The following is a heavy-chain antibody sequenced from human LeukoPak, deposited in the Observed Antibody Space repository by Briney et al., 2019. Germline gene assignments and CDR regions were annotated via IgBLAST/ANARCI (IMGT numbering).Heavy chain of an antibody. D-gene: IGHD4-11*01. V-gene: IGHV3-66*01. CDR1: GFTVSSNY. CDR3: ARNDYSNNEYFQH. CDR2: IYSGGST. J-gene: IGHJ1*01. Sequence: PGGSLRLSCAASGFTVSSNYMSWVRQAPGKGLEWVSVIYSGGSTYYADSVKGRFTISRDNSKNTLYLQMNSPRAEDTAVYYCARNDYSNNEYFQHWGQGTLVTVSS.